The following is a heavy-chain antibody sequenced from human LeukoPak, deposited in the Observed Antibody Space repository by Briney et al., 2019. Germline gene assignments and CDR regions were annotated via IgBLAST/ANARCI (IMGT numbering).Heavy chain of an antibody. CDR3: ARDVVPRDYGDTLNAYDL. Sequence: SETLSVTRAVSGGSLSGYYWSWIRQSPGKGLEWMGDIHHDGRTKYKSSFKSRITIFLVSSKNEVSLRLSPVTPADTALYFCARDVVPRDYGDTLNAYDLWGQGTMVTVS. J-gene: IGHJ3*01. CDR1: GGSLSGYY. CDR2: IHHDGRT. D-gene: IGHD4-17*01. V-gene: IGHV4-34*01.